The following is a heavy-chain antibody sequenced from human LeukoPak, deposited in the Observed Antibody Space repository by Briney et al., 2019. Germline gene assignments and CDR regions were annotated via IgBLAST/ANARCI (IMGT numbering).Heavy chain of an antibody. CDR2: INPNSGGT. V-gene: IGHV1-2*02. Sequence: GASVKVSCKASGYTFTGYYMHWVRQAPGQGLEWMGWINPNSGGTNYAQKFQGRVTMTRDTSISTAYMELSRLRSDDTAVYYCARXXSSTSCYAFHWFDPWGQGTLVTVSS. CDR3: ARXXSSTSCYAFHWFDP. J-gene: IGHJ5*02. CDR1: GYTFTGYY. D-gene: IGHD2-2*01.